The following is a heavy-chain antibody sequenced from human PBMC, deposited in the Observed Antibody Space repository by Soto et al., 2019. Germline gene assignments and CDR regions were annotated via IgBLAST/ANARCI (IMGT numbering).Heavy chain of an antibody. CDR1: GFTFSDDY. J-gene: IGHJ4*02. V-gene: IGHV3-11*01. CDR3: ARASSPRDPWLDY. D-gene: IGHD5-18*01. Sequence: PGGSLRLSCGASGFTFSDDYMSWIRQAPGKGLEWVSYISSSGGTIYYADSVKGRFTISRDNAKNSLFLQMNSLRADDTAVYYCARASSPRDPWLDYWGQGTLVTGLL. CDR2: ISSSGGTI.